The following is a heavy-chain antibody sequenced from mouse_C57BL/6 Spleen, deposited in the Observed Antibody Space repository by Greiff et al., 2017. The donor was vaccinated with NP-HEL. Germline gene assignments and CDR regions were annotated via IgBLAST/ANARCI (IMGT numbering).Heavy chain of an antibody. CDR2: IYPGDGDT. CDR3: ARSLITTVVARGFAY. J-gene: IGHJ3*01. V-gene: IGHV1-82*01. D-gene: IGHD1-1*01. Sequence: LQESGPELVKPGASVKISCKASGYAFSSSWMNWVKQRPGKGLEWIGRIYPGDGDTNYNGKFKGKATLTADKSSSTAYMQLSSLTSEDSAVYFCARSLITTVVARGFAYWGQGTLVTVSA. CDR1: GYAFSSSW.